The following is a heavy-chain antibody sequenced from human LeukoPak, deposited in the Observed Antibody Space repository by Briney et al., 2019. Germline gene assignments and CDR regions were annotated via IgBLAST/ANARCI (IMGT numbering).Heavy chain of an antibody. CDR2: IKQDGSEK. Sequence: GGSLRLSCAAPGFTFSSYWMSWVRQAPGKGLEWVANIKQDGSEKYYVDSVKGRFTISRDNAKNSLYLQMNSLRAEDTAVYYCARVSTWSFDYWGQGTLVTVSS. D-gene: IGHD2-15*01. CDR3: ARVSTWSFDY. CDR1: GFTFSSYW. V-gene: IGHV3-7*01. J-gene: IGHJ4*02.